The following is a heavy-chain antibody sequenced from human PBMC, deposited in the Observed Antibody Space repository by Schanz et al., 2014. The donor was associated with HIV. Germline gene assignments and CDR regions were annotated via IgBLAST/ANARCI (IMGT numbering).Heavy chain of an antibody. J-gene: IGHJ4*02. Sequence: QVQLVESGGGVVQPGRSLRLSCTASGFTFSSSGMHWVRQAPGKGLEWVAAMWNDESHKGYADSVKGRFTISRDNSKNTLYLQMNSLRSEDTAVYYCAGTPMITGAFDHWGQGNLVTVSS. CDR3: AGTPMITGAFDH. CDR2: MWNDESHK. CDR1: GFTFSSSG. V-gene: IGHV3-33*01. D-gene: IGHD5-18*01.